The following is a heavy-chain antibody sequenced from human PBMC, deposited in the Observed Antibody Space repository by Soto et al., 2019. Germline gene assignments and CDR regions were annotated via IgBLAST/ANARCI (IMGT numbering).Heavy chain of an antibody. J-gene: IGHJ4*02. CDR1: GFTFSSYG. D-gene: IGHD3-22*01. CDR2: ISYDGSNK. Sequence: AGGSLRLSCAASGFTFSSYGMHWVRQATGKGLEWVAVISYDGSNKYYAASGKGRFTISRDNSKNTLYLQMNSLRAEDTAVYYCAKADYYDSSGYYPDYWGQGTLVTVPS. CDR3: AKADYYDSSGYYPDY. V-gene: IGHV3-30*18.